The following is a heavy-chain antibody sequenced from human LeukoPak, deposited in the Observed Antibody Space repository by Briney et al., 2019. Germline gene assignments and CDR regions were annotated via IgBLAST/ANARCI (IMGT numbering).Heavy chain of an antibody. V-gene: IGHV4-31*03. J-gene: IGHJ3*02. Sequence: SETLSLTCSVSGGSIGSGSYYWSWIRQYPGKGLEWIGYIYYSGSTYYNPSLKSRVTISVDTSKNQFSLKLNSVTAADTAVYYCARLYDSFRAFDIWGQGTIITVSS. CDR2: IYYSGST. D-gene: IGHD2-8*01. CDR1: GGSIGSGSYY. CDR3: ARLYDSFRAFDI.